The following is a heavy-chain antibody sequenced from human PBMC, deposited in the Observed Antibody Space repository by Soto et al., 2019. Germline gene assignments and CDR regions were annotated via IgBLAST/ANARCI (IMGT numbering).Heavy chain of an antibody. CDR1: GYSFNSYW. J-gene: IGHJ6*02. CDR3: ARQGGIVVVPAASYGMDV. D-gene: IGHD2-2*01. CDR2: IYPGDSDT. V-gene: IGHV5-51*01. Sequence: LKISCKDSGYSFNSYWIGWVRQMHGKGLEWMGIIYPGDSDTRYSPSFQGQVTISADKSISTAYLQWSSLKASDTAMYYCARQGGIVVVPAASYGMDVWGQGTTVTVSS.